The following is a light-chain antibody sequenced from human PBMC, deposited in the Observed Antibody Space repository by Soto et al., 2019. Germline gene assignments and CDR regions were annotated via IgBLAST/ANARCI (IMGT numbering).Light chain of an antibody. J-gene: IGKJ5*01. CDR1: QSVGSN. CDR3: QQHNQWPIT. CDR2: GVS. V-gene: IGKV3-15*01. Sequence: DIVMTQSPATLSVSPGEGATLSCRASQSVGSNLAWYQQKPAQAPRLLIYGVSTRATGTPARFSGSGSGTEFTLTINSLQSEDSAVYYCQQHNQWPITFGQGTRLEIK.